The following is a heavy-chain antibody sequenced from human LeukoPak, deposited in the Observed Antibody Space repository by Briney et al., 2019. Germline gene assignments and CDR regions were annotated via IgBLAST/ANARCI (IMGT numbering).Heavy chain of an antibody. CDR3: ARGSTYYDILTGYYYYYMDV. D-gene: IGHD3-9*01. J-gene: IGHJ6*03. CDR1: GGSFSGYY. V-gene: IGHV4-34*01. CDR2: INHSGST. Sequence: PSETLSLTCAVYGGSFSGYYWSWIRQPPGKGLEWIGEINHSGSTNYNPSLKSRVTISVDTSKNQFSLKLSSVTAADTAVYYCARGSTYYDILTGYYYYYMDVWGKGTTVTVSS.